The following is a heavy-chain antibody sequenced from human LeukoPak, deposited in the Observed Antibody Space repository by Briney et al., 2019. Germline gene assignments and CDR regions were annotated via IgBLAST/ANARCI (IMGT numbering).Heavy chain of an antibody. CDR1: GFTFNNYW. CDR2: IKPDENEK. CDR3: TRSPDGFDY. D-gene: IGHD1-14*01. J-gene: IGHJ4*02. V-gene: IGHV3-7*03. Sequence: GGSLRLSCAASGFTFNNYWMSWVRQAPGKGLEWVANIKPDENEKFYVDSVKSRFTISRDNAKNPLYLQMNSLRAEDTALYYCTRSPDGFDYWGQGTLVTVSS.